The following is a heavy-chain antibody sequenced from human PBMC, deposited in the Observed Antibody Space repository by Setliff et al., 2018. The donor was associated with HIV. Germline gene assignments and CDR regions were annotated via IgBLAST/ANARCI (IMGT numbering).Heavy chain of an antibody. CDR3: AKGVMVGPQYFQH. Sequence: GGSLRLSCAASGFTFSDYSMNWVRQAPGKGPEWLSYISRRSSTIYYADSVKGRFTISRDNAKNSLYLQMTSLRAEDTAVYYCAKGVMVGPQYFQHWGQGTLVTVSS. V-gene: IGHV3-48*01. D-gene: IGHD3-16*01. CDR2: ISRRSSTI. CDR1: GFTFSDYS. J-gene: IGHJ1*01.